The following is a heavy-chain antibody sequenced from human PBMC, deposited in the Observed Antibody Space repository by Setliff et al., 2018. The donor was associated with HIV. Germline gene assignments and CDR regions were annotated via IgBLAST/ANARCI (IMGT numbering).Heavy chain of an antibody. Sequence: SETLSLTCAVYGGSFSDYYWNWIRQPPGKGLEWIGEVTHSGRTNYNPSLESRVTISVDTSKNQFSLKLSSVTAADTAVYYCARVFVDTAVLRVLEYYFDSWGRGTLVTVSS. CDR3: ARVFVDTAVLRVLEYYFDS. CDR1: GGSFSDYY. D-gene: IGHD5-18*01. J-gene: IGHJ4*02. CDR2: VTHSGRT. V-gene: IGHV4-34*01.